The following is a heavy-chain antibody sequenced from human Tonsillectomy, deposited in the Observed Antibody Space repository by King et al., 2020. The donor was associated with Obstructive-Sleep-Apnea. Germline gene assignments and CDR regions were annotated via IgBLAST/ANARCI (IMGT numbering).Heavy chain of an antibody. CDR1: GYSISSGYY. Sequence: VQLQESGPGLVKPSETLSLTCTVSGYSISSGYYWGWIRQPPGKGLEWIGSIYHSGSTYYNPSLKSRVTISVDTSKNQFSLKLSSVTAADTAWYYCARASTYYDILTGYQYYYYGMDVWGQGTTVTVSS. J-gene: IGHJ6*02. V-gene: IGHV4-38-2*02. D-gene: IGHD3-9*01. CDR3: ARASTYYDILTGYQYYYYGMDV. CDR2: IYHSGST.